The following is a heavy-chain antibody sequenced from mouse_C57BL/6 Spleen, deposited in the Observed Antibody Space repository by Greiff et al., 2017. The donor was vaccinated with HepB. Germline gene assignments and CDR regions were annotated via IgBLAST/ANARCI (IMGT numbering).Heavy chain of an antibody. CDR1: GYTFTSYW. Sequence: VKLQQPGAELVMPGASVKLSCKASGYTFTSYWMHWVKQRPGQGLEWIGEIDPSDSYTNYNQKFKGKSTLTVDKSSSTAYMQLSSLTSEDSAVYYCALITTVVATDFDVWGTGTTVTVSS. V-gene: IGHV1-69*01. J-gene: IGHJ1*03. CDR2: IDPSDSYT. D-gene: IGHD1-1*01. CDR3: ALITTVVATDFDV.